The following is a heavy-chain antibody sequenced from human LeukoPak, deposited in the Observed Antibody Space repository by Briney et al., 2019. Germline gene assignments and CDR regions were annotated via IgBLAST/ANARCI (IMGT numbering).Heavy chain of an antibody. CDR3: TTDLNIVVVPAAARLDAFDI. CDR2: ISYDESNK. CDR1: GFTFSSYA. J-gene: IGHJ3*02. V-gene: IGHV3-30-3*01. Sequence: PGGSLRLSCAASGFTFSSYAMHWVRQAPGKGLEWVAVISYDESNKYYADSVQGRFTISRDNSKNTLYLQMSSLRAEDTAVYYCTTDLNIVVVPAAARLDAFDIWGQGTMVTVSS. D-gene: IGHD2-2*01.